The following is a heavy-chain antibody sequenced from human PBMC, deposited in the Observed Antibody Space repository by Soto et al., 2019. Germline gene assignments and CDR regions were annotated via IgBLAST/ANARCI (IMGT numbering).Heavy chain of an antibody. J-gene: IGHJ4*02. CDR1: GGSISSADYY. Sequence: SETLSLTCTVSGGSISSADYYWSWIRQPPGKGLEWIGYIYYSGSTYYNPSLKSRVTMSVDTSKNQFSLRLSSVTAADTAVYYFARGSYYYDSSGYYHYWGQGILVTVSS. D-gene: IGHD3-22*01. V-gene: IGHV4-30-4*01. CDR2: IYYSGST. CDR3: ARGSYYYDSSGYYHY.